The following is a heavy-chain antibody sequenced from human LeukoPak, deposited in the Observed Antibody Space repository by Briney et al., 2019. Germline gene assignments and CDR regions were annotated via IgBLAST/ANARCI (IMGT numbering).Heavy chain of an antibody. V-gene: IGHV3-23*01. Sequence: GGSLRLSCEASGFTFSGYAMNWVRQAPGKGLEWVSGISASGGSTYYADSVKGRFTISRDNSKNTLYVQLNSLRAEDTAVYYCAKDPLVLGGSPKPWAFDIWGQGTMVTVSS. CDR1: GFTFSGYA. CDR3: AKDPLVLGGSPKPWAFDI. J-gene: IGHJ3*02. D-gene: IGHD1-26*01. CDR2: ISASGGST.